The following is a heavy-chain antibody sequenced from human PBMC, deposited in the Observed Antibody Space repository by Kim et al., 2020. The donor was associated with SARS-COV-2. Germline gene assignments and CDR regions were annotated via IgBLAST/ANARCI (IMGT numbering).Heavy chain of an antibody. Sequence: TTYYADSVRGRFTISRDNAKNSLYLQRNSLRYDETAVYYCATSIEGYFYYWGQGTLVTVSS. J-gene: IGHJ4*02. D-gene: IGHD3-22*01. CDR2: TT. CDR3: ATSIEGYFYY. V-gene: IGHV3-48*02.